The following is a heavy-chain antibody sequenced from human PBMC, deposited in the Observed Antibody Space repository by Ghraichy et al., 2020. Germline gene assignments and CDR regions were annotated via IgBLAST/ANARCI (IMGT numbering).Heavy chain of an antibody. V-gene: IGHV3-21*01. D-gene: IGHD1-20*01. CDR2: ISSSSSYI. Sequence: GGSLRLSCAASGFTFSSYSMNWVRQAPGKGLEWVSSISSSSSYIYYADSVKGRFTISRDNAKNSLYLQMNSLRAEDTAVYYCASNNWKDTAFDIWGQGTMVTVSS. CDR3: ASNNWKDTAFDI. J-gene: IGHJ3*02. CDR1: GFTFSSYS.